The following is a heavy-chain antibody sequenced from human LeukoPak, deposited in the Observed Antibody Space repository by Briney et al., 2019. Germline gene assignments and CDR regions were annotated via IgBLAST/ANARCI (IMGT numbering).Heavy chain of an antibody. D-gene: IGHD4-11*01. CDR1: GGSITSSNYY. CDR3: ARHPLQVDRVGWFDP. Sequence: SETLSLTCTVSGGSITSSNYYWGWIRQPPGKGLEWIGSIHYSGSTYYNPSLKSRVTISVDTSKNQFSLKLSSVTAADTAMYYCARHPLQVDRVGWFDPWGQGPLVTVSS. V-gene: IGHV4-39*01. J-gene: IGHJ5*02. CDR2: IHYSGST.